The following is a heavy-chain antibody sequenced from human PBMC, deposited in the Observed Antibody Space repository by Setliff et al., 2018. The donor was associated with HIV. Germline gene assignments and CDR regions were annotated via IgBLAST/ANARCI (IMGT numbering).Heavy chain of an antibody. CDR2: ISASGDA. J-gene: IGHJ3*02. V-gene: IGHV1-18*01. CDR3: AKDDFTGAYPSVALDI. D-gene: IGHD1-26*01. Sequence: ASVKVSCKASGYNFAIYGISWVRQAPGQGLEWMGWISASGDAKPAQKFQGRVTLTTDTSSSTAYMELRSLPSDDTAIYYCAKDDFTGAYPSVALDIWGQGTMVTVS. CDR1: GYNFAIYG.